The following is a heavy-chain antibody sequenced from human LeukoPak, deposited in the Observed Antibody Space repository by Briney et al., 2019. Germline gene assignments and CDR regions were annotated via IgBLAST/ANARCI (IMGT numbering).Heavy chain of an antibody. V-gene: IGHV4-59*01. J-gene: IGHJ3*02. CDR2: IYYTGNT. Sequence: SETLSLTCTVSAGSLSGYYWTWIRQPPGKGLEWIGNIYYTGNTDYNRSLKSRVTISIDTSKNQFSLKLSSVTAADTALYYCARERVIATTYDAFDIWGQGTMVTVSS. CDR3: ARERVIATTYDAFDI. CDR1: AGSLSGYY. D-gene: IGHD2-15*01.